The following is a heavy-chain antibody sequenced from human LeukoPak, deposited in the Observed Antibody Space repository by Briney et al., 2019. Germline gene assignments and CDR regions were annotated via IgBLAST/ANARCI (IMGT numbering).Heavy chain of an antibody. CDR3: ARKGPANYYYYYMDV. CDR2: MNPNSGNT. J-gene: IGHJ6*03. D-gene: IGHD2-2*01. V-gene: IGHV1-8*01. Sequence: ASVKVSCKASGYTFTSYDINWVRQATGQGLEWMGRMNPNSGNTGYAPKFQGRVTMTRNTSISTAYMELSSLRSEDTAVYYCARKGPANYYYYYMDVWGKGTTVTVSS. CDR1: GYTFTSYD.